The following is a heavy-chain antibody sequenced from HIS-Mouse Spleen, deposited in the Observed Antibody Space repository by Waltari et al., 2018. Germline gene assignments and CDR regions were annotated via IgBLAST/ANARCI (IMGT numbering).Heavy chain of an antibody. J-gene: IGHJ2*01. Sequence: LQLQESGPGLVKPSETLSLTCTFSVGPVSSCSYYWAWIRQPPGKGLEWIGSIYYSGSTYYNPSLKCRVTISVDTSKNQFSLKLSSVTAADTAVYYCAREIPYSSSWYDWYFDLWGRGTLVTVSS. CDR1: VGPVSSCSYY. V-gene: IGHV4-39*07. CDR3: AREIPYSSSWYDWYFDL. CDR2: IYYSGST. D-gene: IGHD6-13*01.